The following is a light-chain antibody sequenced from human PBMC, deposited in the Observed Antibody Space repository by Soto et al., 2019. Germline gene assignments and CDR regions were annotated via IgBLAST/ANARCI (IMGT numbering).Light chain of an antibody. J-gene: IGKJ5*01. CDR2: AAS. V-gene: IGKV1-39*01. Sequence: DIQMTQSPSSLSASVGDRVTITCRASQSIVTYLNWYLQKPGKAPKLLIYAASNLQSGVPSRFSGSGSGTDFTLTISSLQPEDFATYYCQQYENLPTFGQGTRLEIK. CDR3: QQYENLPT. CDR1: QSIVTY.